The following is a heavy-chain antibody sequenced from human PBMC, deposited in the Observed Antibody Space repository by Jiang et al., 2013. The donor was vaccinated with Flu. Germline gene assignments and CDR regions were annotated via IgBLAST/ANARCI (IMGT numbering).Heavy chain of an antibody. CDR1: GDYY. CDR3: ASVGLQIDY. D-gene: IGHD5-24*01. CDR2: SLHGST. V-gene: IGHV4-30-4*01. Sequence: GDYYWSWIRQPPGRAWSGLGTSLHGSTYYNPSLKSRVTISVDTSKNQFSLKLSSVTAADTAVYYCASVGLQIDYWGQGTLVTVSS. J-gene: IGHJ4*02.